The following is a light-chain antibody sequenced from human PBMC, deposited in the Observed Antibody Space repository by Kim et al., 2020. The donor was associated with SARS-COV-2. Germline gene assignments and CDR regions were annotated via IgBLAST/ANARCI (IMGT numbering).Light chain of an antibody. CDR1: ELGDKY. J-gene: IGLJ1*01. Sequence: SVSPGQTASITCSGDELGDKYTCWYQQKPGQSPVLVIYQDDKRPSGIPERFSGSNSGNAATLTISGTQAMDEADYYCQAWDSSTVVCGTGTKVTVL. V-gene: IGLV3-1*01. CDR2: QDD. CDR3: QAWDSSTVV.